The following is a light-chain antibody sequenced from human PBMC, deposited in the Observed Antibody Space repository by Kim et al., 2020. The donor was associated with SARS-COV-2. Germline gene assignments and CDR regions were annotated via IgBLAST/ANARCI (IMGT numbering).Light chain of an antibody. CDR1: QSVSSSN. CDR2: GAS. V-gene: IGKV3-20*01. Sequence: LSPGERATLSCRASQSVSSSNLAWYQQKPGRGPRLLIYGASTRATGIPDRFSGSGSGTDFTLTISRLEPEDFAVYYCQQYGRPPGTFGQGTKLEI. CDR3: QQYGRPPGT. J-gene: IGKJ2*02.